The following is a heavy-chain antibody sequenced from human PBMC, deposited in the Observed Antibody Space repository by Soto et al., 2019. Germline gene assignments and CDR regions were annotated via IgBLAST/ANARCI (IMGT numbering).Heavy chain of an antibody. CDR2: INPNLGHS. CDR3: ARAPYSTSSFFFDH. Sequence: ASVKVSCKASGYSFTAFHMHWVRQAPGLGLQWMGIINPNLGHSNTAQRFQGRVAMTWDTSTSTVYMELSSLTSDDTAVYYCARAPYSTSSFFFDHWGRGTPVTVSS. V-gene: IGHV1-46*01. J-gene: IGHJ4*02. D-gene: IGHD6-6*01. CDR1: GYSFTAFH.